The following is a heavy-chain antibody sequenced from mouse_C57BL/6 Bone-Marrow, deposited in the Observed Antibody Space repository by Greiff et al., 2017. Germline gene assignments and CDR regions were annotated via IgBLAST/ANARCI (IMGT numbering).Heavy chain of an antibody. J-gene: IGHJ3*01. CDR2: IDPSDSYT. Sequence: VQLQQPGAELVRPGTSVKLSCKASGYTFTSYWMHWVKQRPGQGLEWIGVIDPSDSYTNYNQKFKGKATLTVDTSSSTAYMQLSSLTSEDSAVYYCAREAIYYDYDGAGFAYWGQGTLVTVSA. V-gene: IGHV1-59*01. CDR3: AREAIYYDYDGAGFAY. D-gene: IGHD2-4*01. CDR1: GYTFTSYW.